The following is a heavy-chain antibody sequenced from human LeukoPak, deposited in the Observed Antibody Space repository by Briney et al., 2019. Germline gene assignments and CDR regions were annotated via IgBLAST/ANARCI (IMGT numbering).Heavy chain of an antibody. CDR2: ISYDGSNK. Sequence: GGSLRLSCAASGITFSSYGMHWVRQAPGKGLEWVAVISYDGSNKYYADSVKGRFTISRDNSKNTLYLQMNSLRAEDTAVYYCAKDHDDWGQGTLVTVSS. CDR1: GITFSSYG. V-gene: IGHV3-30*18. J-gene: IGHJ4*02. CDR3: AKDHDD.